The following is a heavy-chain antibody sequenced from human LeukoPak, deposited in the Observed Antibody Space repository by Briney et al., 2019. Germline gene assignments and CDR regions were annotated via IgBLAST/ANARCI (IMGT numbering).Heavy chain of an antibody. CDR3: ASSSGGNLEDY. CDR2: IYYSGST. D-gene: IGHD4-23*01. Sequence: KSSETLSLTCTVSGGSISSHFWGWIRQPPGKGLEWIGHIYYSGSTNYNPSLKSRVTISVDTSKNQFSLKLSSVTAADTAVYYCASSSGGNLEDYWGQGTLVTVSS. CDR1: GGSISSHF. V-gene: IGHV4-59*11. J-gene: IGHJ4*02.